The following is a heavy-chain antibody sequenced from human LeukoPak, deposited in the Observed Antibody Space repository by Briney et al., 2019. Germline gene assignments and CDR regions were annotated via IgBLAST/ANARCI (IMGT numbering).Heavy chain of an antibody. D-gene: IGHD1-26*01. Sequence: PGGSLRLSCAASGFTFSSYEMNWVRQAPGKGLEWVSYISSSGSTIYYADSVKGRFTISRDNAKNSLYLQMNSLRAEDTAVYYCARYSGSYLFDYWGQGTLVTVSS. J-gene: IGHJ4*02. CDR2: ISSSGSTI. CDR1: GFTFSSYE. V-gene: IGHV3-48*03. CDR3: ARYSGSYLFDY.